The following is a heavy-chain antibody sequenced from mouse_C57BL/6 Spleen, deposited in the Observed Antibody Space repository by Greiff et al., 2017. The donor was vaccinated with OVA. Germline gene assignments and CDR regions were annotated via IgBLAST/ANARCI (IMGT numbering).Heavy chain of an antibody. CDR3: ARYDGGFAY. J-gene: IGHJ3*01. D-gene: IGHD2-3*01. V-gene: IGHV7-3*01. Sequence: EVQGVESGGGLVQPGGSLSLSCAASGFTFTDYYMSWVRQPPGKALEWLGFIRNKANGYTTEYSASVKGRFTISRDNFQSILYLQMNALRAEDSATYYCARYDGGFAYWGQGTLVTVSA. CDR2: IRNKANGYTT. CDR1: GFTFTDYY.